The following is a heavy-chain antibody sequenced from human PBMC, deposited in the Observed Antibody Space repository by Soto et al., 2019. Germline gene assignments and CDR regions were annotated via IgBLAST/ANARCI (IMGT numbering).Heavy chain of an antibody. V-gene: IGHV1-2*04. J-gene: IGHJ3*02. CDR3: ARDSALSSSSVNAFDI. CDR2: INPNSGGT. Sequence: ASVKVSCKASGYTFTSYDINWVRQAPGQGLEWMGWINPNSGGTNYAQKFQGWVTMTRDTSISTAYMELSRLRSDDTAVYYCARDSALSSSSVNAFDIWDQGTMVTVSS. CDR1: GYTFTSYD. D-gene: IGHD6-6*01.